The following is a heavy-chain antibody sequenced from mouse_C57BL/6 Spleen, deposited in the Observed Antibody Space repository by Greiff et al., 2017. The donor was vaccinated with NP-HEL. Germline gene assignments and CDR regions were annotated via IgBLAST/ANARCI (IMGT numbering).Heavy chain of an antibody. CDR3: ARDGSSPDY. CDR2: IDPSDSYT. Sequence: QVQLKQSGAELVKPGASVKLSCKASGYTFTSYWMQWVKQRPGQGLEWIGEIDPSDSYTNYNQTFKGKATLTVDTSSSTAYMQLSSLTSEDSAVYYCARDGSSPDYWGQGTTLTVSS. V-gene: IGHV1-50*01. D-gene: IGHD1-1*01. J-gene: IGHJ2*01. CDR1: GYTFTSYW.